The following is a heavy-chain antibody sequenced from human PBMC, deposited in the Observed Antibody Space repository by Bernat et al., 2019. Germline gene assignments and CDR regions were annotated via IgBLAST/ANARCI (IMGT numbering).Heavy chain of an antibody. D-gene: IGHD3-10*01. CDR1: GFTFSSYA. J-gene: IGHJ4*02. Sequence: QVQLLESGGGVVQPGRSLRLSCAASGFTFSSYAMHWVRQAPGKGLEWVAVITYDGSNKYYADSVKGRFTISRDNSKNTLYLQMNSLRAEDTAVYYCVNRRDFYGSGSWSSRFDYWGQGTLVTVSS. CDR2: ITYDGSNK. V-gene: IGHV3-30*18. CDR3: VNRRDFYGSGSWSSRFDY.